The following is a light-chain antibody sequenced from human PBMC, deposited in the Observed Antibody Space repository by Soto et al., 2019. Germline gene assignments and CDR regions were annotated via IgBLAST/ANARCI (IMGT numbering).Light chain of an antibody. Sequence: DIQMTQSPSTLSASVGDSVTITCRASQSISVWLAWYQQKPGRAPKLLMYVASTLESGVPSRFSGSGSGTEFTLTISSLQPDDFASYYCQQYHSYPYTFGQGTKLEIK. CDR2: VAS. CDR1: QSISVW. J-gene: IGKJ2*01. CDR3: QQYHSYPYT. V-gene: IGKV1-5*03.